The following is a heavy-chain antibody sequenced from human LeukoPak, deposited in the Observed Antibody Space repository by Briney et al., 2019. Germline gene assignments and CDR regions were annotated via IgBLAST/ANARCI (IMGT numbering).Heavy chain of an antibody. CDR3: ARAQWLAYYCHGMDV. V-gene: IGHV3-48*03. D-gene: IGHD6-19*01. J-gene: IGHJ6*02. CDR2: ITNNGTTI. Sequence: PGGSLRLSCAASGFTLSSYAMNWVRQAPGKGLEWVSCITNNGTTIYYADSVKGRFTISRDNAENSLYLQMNSVRAEDTAIYYCARAQWLAYYCHGMDVWGQGTTVTVS. CDR1: GFTLSSYA.